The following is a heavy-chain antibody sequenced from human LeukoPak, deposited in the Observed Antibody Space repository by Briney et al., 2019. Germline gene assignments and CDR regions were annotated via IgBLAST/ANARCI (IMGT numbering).Heavy chain of an antibody. D-gene: IGHD6-13*01. CDR2: INHSGST. J-gene: IGHJ4*02. Sequence: PSETLSLTCAVYGGSFSGYYWSWIRQPPGKGLEWIGEINHSGSTNYNPSLKSRVTISVDTSKNQFSLKLSSVTAADTAVYYCARGGNYSSSWSDFDYWGQGTLSPSPQ. CDR1: GGSFSGYY. CDR3: ARGGNYSSSWSDFDY. V-gene: IGHV4-34*01.